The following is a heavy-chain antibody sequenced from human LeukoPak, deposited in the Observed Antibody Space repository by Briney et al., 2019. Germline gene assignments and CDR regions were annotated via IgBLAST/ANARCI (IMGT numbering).Heavy chain of an antibody. V-gene: IGHV4-39*01. CDR3: ASFLYYAEAFDI. Sequence: PSETLSLTCTVSGDSISSSSYYWGWIRQPPGTGLEWIGSIYYSGSTYYNPSLKSRVTISVDTSKNQFSLKLSSVTAADTAVYYCASFLYYAEAFDIWGQGTMVTVSS. CDR1: GDSISSSSYY. J-gene: IGHJ3*02. D-gene: IGHD3-10*01. CDR2: IYYSGST.